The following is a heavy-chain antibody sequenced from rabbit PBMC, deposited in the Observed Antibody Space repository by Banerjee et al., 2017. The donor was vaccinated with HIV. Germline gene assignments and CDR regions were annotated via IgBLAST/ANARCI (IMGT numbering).Heavy chain of an antibody. V-gene: IGHV1S40*01. Sequence: QQLVESGGGLVKPGASLTLTCTASGFSFSSGYYMCWVRQAPGKGLEWIACIYAGSSGSTYYASWAKGRFTISEPSSTTVTLQMTSLTVADTATYFCARGGNLWGPGTLVTVS. CDR1: GFSFSSGYY. CDR3: ARGGNL. CDR2: IYAGSSGST. J-gene: IGHJ4*01.